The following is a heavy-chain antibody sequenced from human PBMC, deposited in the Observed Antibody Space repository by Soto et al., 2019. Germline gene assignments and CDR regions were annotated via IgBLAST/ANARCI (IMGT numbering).Heavy chain of an antibody. CDR3: ARSSTIRAVF. CDR1: GYTLATYG. CDR2: ISGDTGST. Sequence: ASLKVSAKTSGYTLATYGISWGRQAAGQGLEWMGRISGDTGSTNIGQKFQGRVTLTSDASTNPVYMEFRSLKSDDTAVYCCARSSTIRAVFWGR. J-gene: IGHJ2*01. V-gene: IGHV1-18*01. D-gene: IGHD3-9*01.